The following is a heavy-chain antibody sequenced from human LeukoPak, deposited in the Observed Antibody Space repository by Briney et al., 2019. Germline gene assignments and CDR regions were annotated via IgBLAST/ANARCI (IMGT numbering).Heavy chain of an antibody. D-gene: IGHD2-15*01. Sequence: PGGSLRLSCAASGFTFSNYWMSWVRQAPGKGLEWVANIKQDGSEKYYVDSVKGRFTISRDNAKNSLYVQMNSLRAEDPAVYYCAKDHYCSGGSCYPFDYWGQGTLVTVSS. CDR2: IKQDGSEK. CDR3: AKDHYCSGGSCYPFDY. J-gene: IGHJ4*02. CDR1: GFTFSNYW. V-gene: IGHV3-7*01.